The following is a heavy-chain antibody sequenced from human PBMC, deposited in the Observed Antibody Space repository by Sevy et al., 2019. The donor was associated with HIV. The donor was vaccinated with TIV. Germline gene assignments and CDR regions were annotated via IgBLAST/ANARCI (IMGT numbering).Heavy chain of an antibody. CDR2: ISFNAGNK. D-gene: IGHD3-16*02. CDR1: GFPFTTYA. J-gene: IGHJ4*02. CDR3: ARDVTGGERLGKLSAYFDY. V-gene: IGHV3-30-3*01. Sequence: GGSLRLSCSASGFPFTTYAVHWVRQAPGKGLEWLAVISFNAGNKFYATSGRGRFTISRDNSENTMYVQMNSLRVEDTHMYYCARDVTGGERLGKLSAYFDYWGQGTLVTVSS.